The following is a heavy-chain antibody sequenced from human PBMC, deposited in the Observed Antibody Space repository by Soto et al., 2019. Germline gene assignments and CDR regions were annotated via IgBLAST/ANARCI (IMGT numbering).Heavy chain of an antibody. J-gene: IGHJ4*02. CDR1: GFTFSSYG. CDR3: ASWGHIVPVSPTDFDH. D-gene: IGHD2-21*01. V-gene: IGHV3-30*03. Sequence: GGSLRLSCAASGFTFSSYGMHWVRQAPGKGLEWVAVISYDGSNKYYADSVKGRFTISRDNSKNTLYLQMNSLRAEDTAVYYCASWGHIVPVSPTDFDHWGEGTLVTISS. CDR2: ISYDGSNK.